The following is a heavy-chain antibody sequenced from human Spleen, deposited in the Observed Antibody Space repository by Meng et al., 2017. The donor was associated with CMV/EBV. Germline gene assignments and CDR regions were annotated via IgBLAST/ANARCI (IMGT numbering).Heavy chain of an antibody. CDR2: IYSGGYT. D-gene: IGHD2-2*02. Sequence: GESLKISCAASGFTVSSNYMTWVRQAPGKGLEWVSVIYSGGYTYYADSVKGRFTISRDNSKNTLYLQMNSLRAEDTAVYYCAKVGCSSTSCYNYFDYWGQGTLVTVSS. CDR1: GFTVSSNY. CDR3: AKVGCSSTSCYNYFDY. V-gene: IGHV3-66*01. J-gene: IGHJ4*02.